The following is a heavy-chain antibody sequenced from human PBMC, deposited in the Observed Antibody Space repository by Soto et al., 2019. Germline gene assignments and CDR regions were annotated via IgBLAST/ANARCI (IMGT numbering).Heavy chain of an antibody. J-gene: IGHJ6*02. CDR2: IYYSGNT. CDR1: GGSISSYY. Sequence: SETLSLTCTASGGSISSYYWSWIRQPPGKGLEWIGYIYYSGNTNYNPSLKSRVTISVDTSKNQFSLKLSFVTAADTDVYYCARIGGVHCSSTSCYYYYYGMDVWGQGTTVTVSS. V-gene: IGHV4-59*08. CDR3: ARIGGVHCSSTSCYYYYYGMDV. D-gene: IGHD2-2*01.